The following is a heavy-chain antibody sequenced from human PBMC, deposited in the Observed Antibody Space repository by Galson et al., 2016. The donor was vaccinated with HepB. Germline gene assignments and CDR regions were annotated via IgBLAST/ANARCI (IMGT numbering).Heavy chain of an antibody. J-gene: IGHJ5*02. D-gene: IGHD1-26*01. CDR3: ARDQGWEGGWFDP. CDR2: ISYDGSNR. CDR1: GFTLNNYA. Sequence: SLRLSCAASGFTLNNYALNWVRQAPGKGLEWVALISYDGSNRYYGDPVRGRFAISRDTSKNTAYLQMNSLRPEDTAVYYCARDQGWEGGWFDPWGQGTLVTVSS. V-gene: IGHV3-30*09.